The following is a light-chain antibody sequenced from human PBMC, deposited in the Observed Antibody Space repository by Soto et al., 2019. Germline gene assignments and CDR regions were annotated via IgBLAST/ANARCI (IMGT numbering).Light chain of an antibody. J-gene: IGKJ4*01. CDR3: QPYNNWPLT. CDR1: QSVSSN. CDR2: GAS. Sequence: EIVMTQSPATLSVSPGERATRSCRASQSVSSNLAWYQQKPGQAPRLLIYGASTRATGIPARFSGSGSGTEFTLTISSLQSEDFAVYYCQPYNNWPLTFGGGTKVDIK. V-gene: IGKV3-15*01.